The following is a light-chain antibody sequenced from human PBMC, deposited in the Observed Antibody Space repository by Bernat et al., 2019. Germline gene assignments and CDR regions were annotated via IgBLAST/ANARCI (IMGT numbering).Light chain of an antibody. Sequence: QSALTQPPSASGSPGQSVTISCTGTSSDIGGYNYVSWYQQHPGKAPKLIIYEVTQRPSGVPDRFSGSKSSNTASLTVSGLQPDDEADYCCGSYTGIHHCVFGTGTKVTVL. CDR3: GSYTGIHHCV. V-gene: IGLV2-8*01. CDR2: EVT. J-gene: IGLJ1*01. CDR1: SSDIGGYNY.